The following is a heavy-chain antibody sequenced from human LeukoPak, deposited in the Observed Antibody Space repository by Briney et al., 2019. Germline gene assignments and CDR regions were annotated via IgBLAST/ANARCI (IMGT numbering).Heavy chain of an antibody. CDR1: GFTFSSYA. D-gene: IGHD6-13*01. V-gene: IGHV3-23*01. J-gene: IGHJ5*02. CDR2: ISGSGGST. CDR3: AKDAHSSSYNWFDP. Sequence: GGSLRLSCAASGFTFSSYAMSWVRQAPGKGLEGVSAISGSGGSTYYADSVKGRFTISRDNSKNTLYLQMSSLRAEDTAVYYCAKDAHSSSYNWFDPWGQGTLVTVSS.